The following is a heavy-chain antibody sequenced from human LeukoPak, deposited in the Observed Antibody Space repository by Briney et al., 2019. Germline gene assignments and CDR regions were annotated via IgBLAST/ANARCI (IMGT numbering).Heavy chain of an antibody. V-gene: IGHV4-30-4*01. CDR2: IYYSGST. Sequence: SQTLSLTCTVSGGSISSGDYYWSWIRQPPGKGLEWIGYIYYSGSTYYNPSLKSRVTISVDTSKNQFSLKLSSVTAADTAVYYCARVEYSSSWYFVPWFDPWGQGTLVTVSS. CDR1: GGSISSGDYY. CDR3: ARVEYSSSWYFVPWFDP. D-gene: IGHD6-13*01. J-gene: IGHJ5*02.